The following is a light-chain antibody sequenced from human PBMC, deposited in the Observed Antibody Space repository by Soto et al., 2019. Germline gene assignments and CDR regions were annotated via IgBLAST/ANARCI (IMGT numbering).Light chain of an antibody. V-gene: IGKV3-15*01. CDR3: QQYNNWPYT. J-gene: IGKJ2*01. CDR1: QSISNN. Sequence: IVMTQSPDTLSVSPGERATLSCRARQSISNNLAWYQQKPGQAPRLLIYGASTRTTGIPARFSGSGSGTEFTLTISSLQSEDFVVYYCQQYNNWPYTFGQGTKLEIK. CDR2: GAS.